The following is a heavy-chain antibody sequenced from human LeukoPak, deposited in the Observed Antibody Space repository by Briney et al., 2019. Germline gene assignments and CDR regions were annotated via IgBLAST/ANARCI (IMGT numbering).Heavy chain of an antibody. J-gene: IGHJ5*02. CDR1: GYTFTSYG. CDR2: ISAYNGNT. Sequence: ASVKVSCKASGYTFTSYGISCVRQAPGQGLEWMGWISAYNGNTNYAQKLQGRVTMTTDTSTSTAYMELRSLRSDDTAVYYCARTKVGATKGAWFDPWGQGTLVTVSS. V-gene: IGHV1-18*01. D-gene: IGHD1-26*01. CDR3: ARTKVGATKGAWFDP.